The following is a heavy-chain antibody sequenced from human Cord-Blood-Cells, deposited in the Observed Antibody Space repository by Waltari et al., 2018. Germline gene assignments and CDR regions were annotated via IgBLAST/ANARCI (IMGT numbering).Heavy chain of an antibody. V-gene: IGHV4-38-2*02. J-gene: IGHJ1*01. CDR2: IYHSGST. D-gene: IGHD6-6*01. CDR1: GYSISSGYY. Sequence: QVQLQESGPGLVKPSETLSLTCTVSGYSISSGYYWAWIRQPPGKGLGWIGSIYHSGSTYYNPSLKSRVTISVDTSKNQFSLKLSSVTAADTAVYYCAREYSSSSEYFQHWGQGTLVTVSS. CDR3: AREYSSSSEYFQH.